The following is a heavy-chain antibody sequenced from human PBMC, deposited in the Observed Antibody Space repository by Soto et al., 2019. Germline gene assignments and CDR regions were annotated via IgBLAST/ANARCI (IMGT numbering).Heavy chain of an antibody. CDR1: GFTFSNYA. CDR2: ISGSGGTT. CDR3: AKGTDCGGDWYSGYFGY. D-gene: IGHD2-21*02. V-gene: IGHV3-23*01. Sequence: VQLLESGGGLVQPGGSLRLSCAASGFTFSNYAIYWVRQAPGKGLEWVSAISGSGGTTYYADSVQGRFTISRDNSKNTLYMQMNSLRGEDTALYYCAKGTDCGGDWYSGYFGYWGQGTLVTVSS. J-gene: IGHJ4*02.